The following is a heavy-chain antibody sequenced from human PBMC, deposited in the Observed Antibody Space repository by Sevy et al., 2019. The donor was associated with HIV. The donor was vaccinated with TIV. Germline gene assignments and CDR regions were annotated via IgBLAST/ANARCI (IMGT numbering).Heavy chain of an antibody. Sequence: SETLSLTCTVSGGSISSGGYYWSWIRQHPGKGLESIGYIYYSGSTYYNPSLKSRVTISVDTSKNQFSLKLSSVTAADTAVYYCARVARWDYYYYGMDVWGQGTTVTVSS. CDR2: IYYSGST. J-gene: IGHJ6*02. CDR1: GGSISSGGYY. CDR3: ARVARWDYYYYGMDV. V-gene: IGHV4-31*03.